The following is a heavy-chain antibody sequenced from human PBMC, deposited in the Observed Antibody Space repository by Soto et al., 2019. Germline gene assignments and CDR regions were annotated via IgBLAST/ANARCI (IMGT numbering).Heavy chain of an antibody. CDR3: AKPIYSSDEVEVLDY. J-gene: IGHJ4*03. V-gene: IGHV3-23*01. D-gene: IGHD6-19*01. Sequence: PGGSLRLSCAASGFTFSSYAMSWIRQAPGKGLEWVSTSFSASGATTHYADSVKGRFTISRDNSKNTLYLQMNSLRAEDTAVYYCAKPIYSSDEVEVLDYWGQGAMVTVSS. CDR1: GFTFSSYA. CDR2: SFSASGATT.